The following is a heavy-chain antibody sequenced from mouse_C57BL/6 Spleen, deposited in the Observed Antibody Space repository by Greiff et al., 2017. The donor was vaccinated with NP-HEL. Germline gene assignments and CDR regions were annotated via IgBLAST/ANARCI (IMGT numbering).Heavy chain of an antibody. CDR1: GYTFTSYW. V-gene: IGHV1-50*01. D-gene: IGHD2-4*01. CDR3: ARSGDYDDGPHFDD. J-gene: IGHJ2*01. CDR2: IDPSDSYT. Sequence: QVQLQQPGAELVKPGASVKLSCKASGYTFTSYWMQWVKQRPGQGLEWIGEIDPSDSYTNYNQKFKGKATLTVDTSSSTAYMQLSSLTSEDSAVYDCARSGDYDDGPHFDDWGQGTTLTVSS.